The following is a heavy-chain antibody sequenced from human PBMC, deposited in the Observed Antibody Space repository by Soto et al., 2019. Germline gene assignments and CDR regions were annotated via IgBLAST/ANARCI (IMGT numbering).Heavy chain of an antibody. CDR2: IDYSGST. Sequence: PSETLSLTCSVSGGSITNTDYYWNWIRQSPGKGVAWIGSIDYSGSTYYNPSLKSRVIISADTSENLFSLKLRSVTAADTALYFCARDGPYYYDMDVWGQGTTVTVSS. V-gene: IGHV4-30-4*01. CDR3: ARDGPYYYDMDV. J-gene: IGHJ6*02. CDR1: GGSITNTDYY.